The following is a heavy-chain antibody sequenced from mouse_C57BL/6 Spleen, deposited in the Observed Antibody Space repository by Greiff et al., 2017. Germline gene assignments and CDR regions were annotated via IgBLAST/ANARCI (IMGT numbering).Heavy chain of an antibody. Sequence: ESGPGLVKPSQSLSLTCSVTGYSITSGYYWNWIRQFPGNKLEWMGYISYDGSNNYNPSLKNRISITRDTSKNQFFLKLNSVTTEDTATYYCARCNYGNAMDYWGQGTSVTVSS. CDR3: ARCNYGNAMDY. V-gene: IGHV3-6*01. CDR1: GYSITSGYY. CDR2: ISYDGSN. J-gene: IGHJ4*01. D-gene: IGHD2-1*01.